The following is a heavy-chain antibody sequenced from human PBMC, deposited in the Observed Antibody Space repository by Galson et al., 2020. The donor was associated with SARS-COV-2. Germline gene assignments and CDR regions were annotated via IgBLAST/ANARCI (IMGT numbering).Heavy chain of an antibody. CDR2: ITYDGSNK. V-gene: IGHV3-30*04. D-gene: IGHD3-16*01. Sequence: GGSLRLSCAASGFTFSSYAMHWVRQAPGKGLEWVAVITYDGSNKYYADSVKGRFTISRDNSKNTLYLQMNSLRAEDTAVYYCARDGGGWFDPWGQGTLVTVSS. J-gene: IGHJ5*02. CDR1: GFTFSSYA. CDR3: ARDGGGWFDP.